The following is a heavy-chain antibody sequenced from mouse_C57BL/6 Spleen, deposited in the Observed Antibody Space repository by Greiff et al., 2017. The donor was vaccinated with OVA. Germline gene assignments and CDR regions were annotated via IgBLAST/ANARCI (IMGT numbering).Heavy chain of an antibody. CDR2: INPSTGGT. CDR3: ARWGSKGAMDY. Sequence: VQLQQSGPELVKPGASVKISCKASGYSFTGYYMHWVKQSSEKSLEWIGEINPSTGGTSYNQKFKGKATLTVDKSSSTAYMQLKSLTSEDSAVYYCARWGSKGAMDYWGQGTSVTVSS. V-gene: IGHV1-43*01. J-gene: IGHJ4*01. CDR1: GYSFTGYY. D-gene: IGHD1-3*01.